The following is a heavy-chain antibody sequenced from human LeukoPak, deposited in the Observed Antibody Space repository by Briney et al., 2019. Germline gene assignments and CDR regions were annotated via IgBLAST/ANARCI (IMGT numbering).Heavy chain of an antibody. CDR2: IIPIFGTA. V-gene: IGHV1-69*01. CDR1: GGTFSSYA. Sequence: SVKVSCKASGGTFSSYAISWVRQAPGQGLEWMGGIIPIFGTANYAQKFQGRVTITADESTSTAYMELSSLRSEDTAVYYCARVARCGGDCYSGEYFQHRGQGTLVTVSS. CDR3: ARVARCGGDCYSGEYFQH. D-gene: IGHD2-21*01. J-gene: IGHJ1*01.